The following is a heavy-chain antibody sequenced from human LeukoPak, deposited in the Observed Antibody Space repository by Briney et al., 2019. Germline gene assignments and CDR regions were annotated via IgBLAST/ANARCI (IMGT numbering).Heavy chain of an antibody. CDR2: IYPGDSDT. J-gene: IGHJ5*02. CDR1: GYSFTSYW. D-gene: IGHD6-13*01. V-gene: IGHV5-51*01. CDR3: ARSGSSWYPTPDWFDP. Sequence: GESLKISCKGSGYSFTSYWIGWVRQMPGKGLEWMGIIYPGDSDTRYSPSFQGQVTISADKSISTAYLQWSSLKASDTAMYYCARSGSSWYPTPDWFDPWGQGTLITASS.